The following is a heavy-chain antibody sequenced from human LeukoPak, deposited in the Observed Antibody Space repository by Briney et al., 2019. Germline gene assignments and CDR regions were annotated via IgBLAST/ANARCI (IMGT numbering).Heavy chain of an antibody. D-gene: IGHD5-18*01. Sequence: PSETLSLTCAVSGVPFSNYYWSWVRQSPRQGLEWIGEINPRGYTNYSPSLKSRVTMSIDTSKNQFSLRLTSVTAADTGVYYCTRAVAGHTDWGQGT. CDR3: TRAVAGHTD. J-gene: IGHJ4*02. CDR2: INPRGYT. CDR1: GVPFSNYY. V-gene: IGHV4-34*01.